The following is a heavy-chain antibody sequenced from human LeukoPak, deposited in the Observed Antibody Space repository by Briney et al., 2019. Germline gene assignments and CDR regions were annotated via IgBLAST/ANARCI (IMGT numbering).Heavy chain of an antibody. CDR2: IIPLFGTA. J-gene: IGHJ6*03. CDR3: ARAPYSSGGSTNYYYSYYMDV. V-gene: IGHV1-69*13. D-gene: IGHD6-19*01. Sequence: VASVKVSCKASGGTFSSYAVTWVRQAPGQGLEWMAGIIPLFGTADYAQKFQDRVTIAADESTSTAYMELSSLRSEDTAVYYCARAPYSSGGSTNYYYSYYMDVWGTGTTVTVSS. CDR1: GGTFSSYA.